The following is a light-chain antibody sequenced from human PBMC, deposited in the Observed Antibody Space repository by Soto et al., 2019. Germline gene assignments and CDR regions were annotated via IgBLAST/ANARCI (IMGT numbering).Light chain of an antibody. CDR3: CSYAGSTIFYV. CDR1: SSDVGSYNL. J-gene: IGLJ1*01. V-gene: IGLV2-23*02. Sequence: SVLTQPASVSGSPGQSITISCTGTSSDVGSYNLVSWYQQHPGKAPKVMIYEVDKRPSGVSNRFSGSKSGNTASLTISGFQVGDEADYYCCSYAGSTIFYVFGTGTKVTVL. CDR2: EVD.